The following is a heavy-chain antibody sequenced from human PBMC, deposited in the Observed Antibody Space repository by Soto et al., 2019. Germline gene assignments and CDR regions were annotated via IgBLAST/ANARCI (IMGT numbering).Heavy chain of an antibody. Sequence: GGSLRLSCAASGFTFSSYWMHWVRQAPGKGLVWVSRINSDGSSTSYADSVKGRFTISRDNAKNTLYLQMNSLRAEDTAVYYCARCFDSSSYGQWGYGMDVWGQGTTVTVSS. J-gene: IGHJ6*02. CDR1: GFTFSSYW. CDR3: ARCFDSSSYGQWGYGMDV. V-gene: IGHV3-74*01. CDR2: INSDGSST. D-gene: IGHD6-13*01.